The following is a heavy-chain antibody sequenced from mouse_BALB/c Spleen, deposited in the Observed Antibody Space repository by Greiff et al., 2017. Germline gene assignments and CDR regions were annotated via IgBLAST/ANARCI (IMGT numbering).Heavy chain of an antibody. J-gene: IGHJ1*01. V-gene: IGHV5-12-2*01. D-gene: IGHD1-1*01. CDR2: ISNGGGST. Sequence: EVKLVESGGGLVQPGGSLKLSCAASGFTFSSYTMSWVRQTPEKRLEWVAYISNGGGSTYYPDTVKGRFTISRDNAKNTLYLQMSSLKSEDTAMYYCARHHGSSHWYFDVWGAGTTVTVSS. CDR3: ARHHGSSHWYFDV. CDR1: GFTFSSYT.